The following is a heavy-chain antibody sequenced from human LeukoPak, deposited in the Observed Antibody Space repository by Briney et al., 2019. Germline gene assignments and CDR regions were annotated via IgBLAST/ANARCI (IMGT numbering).Heavy chain of an antibody. CDR3: AREVVVSGAFDI. D-gene: IGHD2-21*01. J-gene: IGHJ3*02. CDR2: INSDGSST. V-gene: IGHV3-74*01. Sequence: GGSLRLSCAASGFTFSSYWMHWVRQAPGKGLVWVSRINSDGSSTSYADSVKGRFTISRDNAKNTLYLQMNSLRAEDTAVYYCAREVVVSGAFDIWGQGTMVTVSS. CDR1: GFTFSSYW.